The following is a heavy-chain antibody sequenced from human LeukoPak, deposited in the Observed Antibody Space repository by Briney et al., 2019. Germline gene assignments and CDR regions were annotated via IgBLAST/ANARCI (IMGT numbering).Heavy chain of an antibody. Sequence: PGRSLRLSCAASGFTFTSFAMHWVRQAPGKGLEWVAFISYDGSNRYCGDSVKGRFTISRDNSKNTLYLQMNSLRAEDTAVYYYLTPAGWVNYWGQGTLVTVSS. CDR2: ISYDGSNR. CDR1: GFTFTSFA. J-gene: IGHJ4*02. CDR3: LTPAGWVNY. V-gene: IGHV3-30-3*01. D-gene: IGHD1-14*01.